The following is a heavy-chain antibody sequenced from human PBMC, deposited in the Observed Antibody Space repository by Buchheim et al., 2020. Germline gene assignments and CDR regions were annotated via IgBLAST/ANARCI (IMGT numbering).Heavy chain of an antibody. D-gene: IGHD2-15*01. Sequence: QVQLVESGGGLVEPGGSLRLSCAASGFTFSDYYMTWIRQAPGKGLEWVAVISYDGSNKYYADSVKGQFTISRDNSKDTLYLQMNSLRAEDTAIYYCAKLSGGTCYRRWFDYWGQGTL. CDR3: AKLSGGTCYRRWFDY. J-gene: IGHJ4*02. V-gene: IGHV3-30*18. CDR2: ISYDGSNK. CDR1: GFTFSDYY.